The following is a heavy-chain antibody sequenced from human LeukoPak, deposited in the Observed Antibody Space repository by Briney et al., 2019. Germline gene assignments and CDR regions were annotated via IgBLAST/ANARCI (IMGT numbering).Heavy chain of an antibody. V-gene: IGHV3-23*01. J-gene: IGHJ4*02. Sequence: AGGSLRLSCAASGFTLSSYAMTWVRQAPGKGLQWISAISVSGDSTFYADSVKGRFTISRDNSKNTLYLQMNSLRAEDTAVYYCANYFWSGSRGYWGQGTLVTVSS. CDR1: GFTLSSYA. CDR3: ANYFWSGSRGY. D-gene: IGHD3-3*01. CDR2: ISVSGDST.